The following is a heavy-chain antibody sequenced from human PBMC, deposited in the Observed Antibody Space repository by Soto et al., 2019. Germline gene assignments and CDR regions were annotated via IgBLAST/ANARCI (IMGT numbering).Heavy chain of an antibody. J-gene: IGHJ6*03. CDR3: ARRVRHCSGGSCYHPFNYYYYMDV. Sequence: GESLKISCKGSGYSFTSYWIGWVRQMPGKGLEWMGIIYPGDSDTRYSPSFQGQVTISADKSISTAYLQWSSLKASDTAMYYCARRVRHCSGGSCYHPFNYYYYMDVWGKGTTVTVS. V-gene: IGHV5-51*01. CDR2: IYPGDSDT. D-gene: IGHD2-15*01. CDR1: GYSFTSYW.